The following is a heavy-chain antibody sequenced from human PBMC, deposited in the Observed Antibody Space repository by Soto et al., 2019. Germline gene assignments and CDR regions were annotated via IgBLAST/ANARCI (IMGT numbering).Heavy chain of an antibody. V-gene: IGHV1-69*08. J-gene: IGHJ6*02. D-gene: IGHD2-2*01. Sequence: QVQLVQSGAEVKKPGSSVKVSCKASGGTISRYSFTWVRQAPGHGLEWMGRIMPVFGIASYAQKFQGRVTITADESTSTAFMELSSLRSEDTAVYYCAREDRDRETGLVPAAIDGMDVWGQGTTVTVSS. CDR2: IMPVFGIA. CDR1: GGTISRYS. CDR3: AREDRDRETGLVPAAIDGMDV.